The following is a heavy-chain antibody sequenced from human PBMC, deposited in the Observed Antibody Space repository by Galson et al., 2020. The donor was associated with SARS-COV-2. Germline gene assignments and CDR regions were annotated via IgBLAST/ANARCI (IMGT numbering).Heavy chain of an antibody. Sequence: ASVKVSCKVSGYTLSELSMYWVRQAPGKGLEWMGGFDPEDAETIYAQKFQDRVTMTEDTSTDTAYMELSSLRSEDTAVYYCATIPTVKSLHYYYYALDVWVQVTTVTVSS. D-gene: IGHD2-21*01. CDR3: ATIPTVKSLHYYYYALDV. J-gene: IGHJ6*02. V-gene: IGHV1-24*01. CDR2: FDPEDAET. CDR1: GYTLSELS.